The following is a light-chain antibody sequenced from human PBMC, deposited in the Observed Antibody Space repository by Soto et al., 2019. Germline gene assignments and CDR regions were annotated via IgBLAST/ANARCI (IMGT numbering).Light chain of an antibody. CDR2: DAS. V-gene: IGKV3-11*01. CDR3: QQRSSWPLT. CDR1: QSIINY. Sequence: EIVLTQSPATLSLSPVERATLSCRASQSIINYLGWYQQKPGQAPRLLISDASNRATGIPARFSGSGSGTDFTLAISSLEPEDSAVYYCQQRSSWPLTFGQGTKLEIK. J-gene: IGKJ2*01.